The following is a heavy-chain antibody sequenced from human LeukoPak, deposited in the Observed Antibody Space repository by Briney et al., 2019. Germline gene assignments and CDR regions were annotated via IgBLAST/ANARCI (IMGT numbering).Heavy chain of an antibody. CDR1: GGSINAYY. V-gene: IGHV4-39*01. D-gene: IGHD3-10*01. J-gene: IGHJ5*02. Sequence: SETLSLTCTVSGGSINAYYWGWIRQPPGKGLEWIGSIYDSGSTYYNPSLKSRVTIYVDTSKNQFSLKLNSVTAADTAVYYCARHYGPWGQGTLVTVSS. CDR3: ARHYGP. CDR2: IYDSGST.